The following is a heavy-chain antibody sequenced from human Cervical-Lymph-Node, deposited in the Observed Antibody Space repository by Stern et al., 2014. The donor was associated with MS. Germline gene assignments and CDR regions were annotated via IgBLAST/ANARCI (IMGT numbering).Heavy chain of an antibody. CDR2: INSDGSST. D-gene: IGHD3-22*01. J-gene: IGHJ4*02. V-gene: IGHV3-74*02. CDR1: GFTFSSYW. Sequence: EVQLVESGGGLVQPGGSLRLSCAASGFTFSSYWMHWVRQAPGKGLVWVSRINSDGSSTSYADSVKGRFTISRDNAKNTLYLQMNSLRAEDTAVYYCARQSGYYYVLGPFDYWGQGTLVTVSS. CDR3: ARQSGYYYVLGPFDY.